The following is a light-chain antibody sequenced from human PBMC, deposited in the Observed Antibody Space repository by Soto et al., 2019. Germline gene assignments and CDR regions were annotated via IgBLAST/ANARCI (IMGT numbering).Light chain of an antibody. CDR1: QAISRW. J-gene: IGKJ1*01. CDR2: DAS. CDR3: QQYYSYRT. V-gene: IGKV1-5*01. Sequence: DIRMTQSASTLSVSLGDRVTITCRASQAISRWLAWYQHKPGKAPNLLIYDASSLESGVPSRFSGSRSGTEFTLTISSLQPEDFATYYCQQYYSYRTFGQGTKVDI.